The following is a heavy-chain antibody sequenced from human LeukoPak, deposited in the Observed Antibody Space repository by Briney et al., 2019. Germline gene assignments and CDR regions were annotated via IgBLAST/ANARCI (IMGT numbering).Heavy chain of an antibody. CDR2: INPNSGGT. CDR3: ARDSYGSGSYNPLDY. Sequence: ASVKVSCKASGYTFTGYYMHWVRQAPGQGLEWMGWINPNSGGTNYAQKFQGRVTMTRDTSISTAYMELSSLRSEDTAVYYCARDSYGSGSYNPLDYWGQGTLVTVSS. CDR1: GYTFTGYY. V-gene: IGHV1-2*02. D-gene: IGHD3-10*01. J-gene: IGHJ4*02.